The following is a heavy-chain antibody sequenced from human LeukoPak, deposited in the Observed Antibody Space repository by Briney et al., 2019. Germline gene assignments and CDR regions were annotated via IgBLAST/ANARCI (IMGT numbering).Heavy chain of an antibody. J-gene: IGHJ4*02. Sequence: PGGSLRLSCAASGFTFSGYGMHWVRQAPGKGLEWVAITSYDGSNNYYADSVKGRFTISRDNSKNSLYLQMNSLRAEDTAVYYCARDHEYSGYGLAFDYWGQGTLVTVSS. D-gene: IGHD5-12*01. CDR3: ARDHEYSGYGLAFDY. V-gene: IGHV3-30*03. CDR1: GFTFSGYG. CDR2: TSYDGSNN.